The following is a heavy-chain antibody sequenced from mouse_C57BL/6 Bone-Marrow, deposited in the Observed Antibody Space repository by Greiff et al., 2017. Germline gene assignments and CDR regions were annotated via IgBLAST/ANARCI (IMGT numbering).Heavy chain of an antibody. CDR3: ARPPYYGSSLAWFAY. Sequence: QVQLQQSGPELVKPGASVKISCKASGYAFSSSWMNWVKQRPGKGLEWIGRIYPGDGDTNYNGKFKGKATLTADKSSSTAYMQLSSLTSEDSAVYFCARPPYYGSSLAWFAYWGQGTLVTVSA. V-gene: IGHV1-82*01. J-gene: IGHJ3*01. CDR1: GYAFSSSW. CDR2: IYPGDGDT. D-gene: IGHD1-1*01.